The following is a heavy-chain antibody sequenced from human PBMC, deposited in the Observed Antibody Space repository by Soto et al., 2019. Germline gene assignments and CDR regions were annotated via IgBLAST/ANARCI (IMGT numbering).Heavy chain of an antibody. J-gene: IGHJ6*03. Sequence: XXTLSLTCTVSCDSITSYYWGWVRQPPGKGLEWIGYXYYSGXTHYNHYLKSXXTISVDTXXNQFYLKLSSVTAADTAVYYCARTVKYYYYMDVWGKGTTVTVSS. CDR2: XYYSGXT. CDR3: ARTVKYYYYMDV. CDR1: CDSITSYY. D-gene: IGHD3-16*02. V-gene: IGHV4-59*01.